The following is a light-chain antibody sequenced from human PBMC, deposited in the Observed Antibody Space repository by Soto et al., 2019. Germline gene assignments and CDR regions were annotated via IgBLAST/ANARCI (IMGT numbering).Light chain of an antibody. CDR2: GAS. J-gene: IGKJ4*01. Sequence: IVLTQSPGTLSLSPGDRATLSCRASQSVSSNYLGWYQQKPGQAPRLLLYGASSRAIGIPDRFSGSGSGIDFTLTISRLEAEDFAVYYCHQYDTSPALTFGGGTKVESK. CDR3: HQYDTSPALT. V-gene: IGKV3-20*01. CDR1: QSVSSNY.